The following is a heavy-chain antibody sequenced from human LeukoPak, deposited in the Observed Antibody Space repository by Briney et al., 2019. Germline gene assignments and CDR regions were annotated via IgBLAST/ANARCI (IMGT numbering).Heavy chain of an antibody. V-gene: IGHV3-33*01. J-gene: IGHJ4*02. D-gene: IGHD1-26*01. CDR1: XXXXXXXG. Sequence: LSXXXSXXXXXXXGXXWVRQAPGXGLEWVAVIWYDGSNKYYADSVKGRFTISRDNSKNTLYLQMNSLRAEDTAVYYCARDGSYFGPFDYWGQGTLVTVSS. CDR2: IWYDGSNK. CDR3: ARDGSYFGPFDY.